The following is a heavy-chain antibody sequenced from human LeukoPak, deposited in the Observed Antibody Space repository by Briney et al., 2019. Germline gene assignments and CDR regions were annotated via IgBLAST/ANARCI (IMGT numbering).Heavy chain of an antibody. CDR3: ARTMIVSFDY. D-gene: IGHD3-22*01. CDR1: GFTFSTYE. CDR2: ISGSGSTI. Sequence: GGSLRLSCAASGFTFSTYEMNWVRQAPGKGLEWVSYISGSGSTIYYADSVKGRFTISRDNAKNSLYLQMNSLRAEDTAVYYCARTMIVSFDYWGQGTLVTVSS. V-gene: IGHV3-48*03. J-gene: IGHJ4*02.